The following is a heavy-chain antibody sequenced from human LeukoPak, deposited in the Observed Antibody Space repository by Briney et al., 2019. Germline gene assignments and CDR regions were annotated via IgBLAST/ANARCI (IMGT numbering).Heavy chain of an antibody. CDR2: ISWNSGSI. D-gene: IGHD2-21*02. CDR1: GFTFDDYA. V-gene: IGHV3-9*01. Sequence: GRSLRLSCAASGFTFDDYAMHWVRQAPGKGLEWVSGISWNSGSIGYADSVEGRFTISRDNAKNSQYLQMNSLRVEDTALYYCARAQTYGDSRLLLDYWGQGALVTVSS. CDR3: ARAQTYGDSRLLLDY. J-gene: IGHJ4*02.